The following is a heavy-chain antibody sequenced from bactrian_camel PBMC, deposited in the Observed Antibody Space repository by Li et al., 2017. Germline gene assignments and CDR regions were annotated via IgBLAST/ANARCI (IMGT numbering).Heavy chain of an antibody. CDR1: GFHFSTYW. V-gene: IGHV3S1*01. J-gene: IGHJ4*01. Sequence: VQLVESGGGLVQPGGSLRLSCAASGFHFSTYWMFWVRQGPGKGLEWVSDINRGGDMSYYADSVKGRFTISRDNAKNTVYLQMNSLKSEDTGVYYCLRDPESGGPLGQGTQVTVS. CDR2: INRGGDMS.